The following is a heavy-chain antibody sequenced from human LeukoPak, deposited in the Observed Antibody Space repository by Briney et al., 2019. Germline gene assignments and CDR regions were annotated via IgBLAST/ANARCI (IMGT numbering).Heavy chain of an antibody. CDR2: IKQDGSEK. CDR3: ARDNSVKLLYDFWSGYYTPSYYFDY. CDR1: GFTFSSYW. V-gene: IGHV3-7*01. D-gene: IGHD3-3*01. Sequence: GGSLRLSCAASGFTFSSYWMSWVRQAPGKGLEWVANIKQDGSEKYYVDSVKGRFTISRDNAKNSLYLQMNSLRAEDTAVYYCARDNSVKLLYDFWSGYYTPSYYFDYWGQGTLVTVSS. J-gene: IGHJ4*02.